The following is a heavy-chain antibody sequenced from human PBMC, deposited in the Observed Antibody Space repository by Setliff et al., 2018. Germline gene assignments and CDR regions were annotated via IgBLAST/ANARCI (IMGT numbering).Heavy chain of an antibody. J-gene: IGHJ5*02. D-gene: IGHD2-21*01. V-gene: IGHV4-61*02. CDR1: GDSITSGSDY. CDR3: ASYIPSAGCFDT. Sequence: KASETLSLTCTVTGDSITSGSDYWNWIRPPAGKGLEWIGRIYTTGNTNYNPSLKSRVTLSVDPSKKQFSLMLTSVTAADTAVYYCASYIPSAGCFDTWGQGALVTVSS. CDR2: IYTTGNT.